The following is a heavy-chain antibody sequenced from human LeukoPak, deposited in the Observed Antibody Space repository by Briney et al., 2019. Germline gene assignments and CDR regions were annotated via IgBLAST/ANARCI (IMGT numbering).Heavy chain of an antibody. CDR1: GGSISSYS. D-gene: IGHD2-15*01. CDR3: ARYCSGGSCYGYYYMDV. Sequence: SETLSLTCTVSGGSISSYSWTWIRQPAGKGLEWIERIYSSGSTKYSPSLKSRVTMSVDTSKNQFSLKLSSVTAADTAVYYCARYCSGGSCYGYYYMDVWGKGTTVTVSS. CDR2: IYSSGST. V-gene: IGHV4-4*07. J-gene: IGHJ6*03.